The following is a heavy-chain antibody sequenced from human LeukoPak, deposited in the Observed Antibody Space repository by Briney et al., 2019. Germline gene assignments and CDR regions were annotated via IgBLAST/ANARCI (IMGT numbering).Heavy chain of an antibody. CDR2: ISSSGSTI. J-gene: IGHJ6*02. D-gene: IGHD3-10*01. CDR3: ARDYPPSDGSGSYRRSKYGMDV. Sequence: GGSLRLSCAASGFTFSDYYMSWIRQAPGKGLEWVSYISSSGSTIYYADSVKGRFTISRDNAKNSLYLQMNSLRAEDTAVYYCARDYPPSDGSGSYRRSKYGMDVWGQGTTVTVSS. CDR1: GFTFSDYY. V-gene: IGHV3-11*01.